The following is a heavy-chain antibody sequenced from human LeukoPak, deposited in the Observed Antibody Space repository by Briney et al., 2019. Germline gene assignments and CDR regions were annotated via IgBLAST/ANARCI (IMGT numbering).Heavy chain of an antibody. Sequence: GGCLRLSCAASGFTFSSYTMHWIRQAPGKGLEWVSSISGSNSYIFYADSVKGRFTVSRDNAKNSLYLQMNSLRAEDTAVYYCARGRWLQSEGYFDYWGQGTLVTVSS. D-gene: IGHD5-24*01. CDR1: GFTFSSYT. CDR3: ARGRWLQSEGYFDY. CDR2: ISGSNSYI. J-gene: IGHJ4*02. V-gene: IGHV3-21*01.